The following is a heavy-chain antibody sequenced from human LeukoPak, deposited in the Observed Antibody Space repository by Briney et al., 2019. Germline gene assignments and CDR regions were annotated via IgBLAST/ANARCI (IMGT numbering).Heavy chain of an antibody. CDR3: AKDMARERYYYYMDV. Sequence: GVSLRLSCAASGFTFDDYTMHWVRQAPGEGLEGVSLFSWEGGSTYCADSVEGRFTISRDNGKNFVYVQMNSLSTEDNALYYCAKDMARERYYYYMDVWGKGTTVTVSS. CDR1: GFTFDDYT. CDR2: FSWEGGST. D-gene: IGHD6-25*01. J-gene: IGHJ6*03. V-gene: IGHV3-43*01.